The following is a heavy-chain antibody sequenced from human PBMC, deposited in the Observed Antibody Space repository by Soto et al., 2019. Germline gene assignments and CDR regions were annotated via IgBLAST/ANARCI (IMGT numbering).Heavy chain of an antibody. V-gene: IGHV4-34*01. CDR2: INHSGST. Sequence: SETLSLTCAVYGGSFSGYYWSWIRQPPGKGLEWIGEINHSGSTNYNPSLKSRVTISVDTSKNQFSLKLSSVTAADTAVYYCARVPRFRFGGVNYFDYWGQGTLVTVSS. J-gene: IGHJ4*02. CDR1: GGSFSGYY. D-gene: IGHD3-16*01. CDR3: ARVPRFRFGGVNYFDY.